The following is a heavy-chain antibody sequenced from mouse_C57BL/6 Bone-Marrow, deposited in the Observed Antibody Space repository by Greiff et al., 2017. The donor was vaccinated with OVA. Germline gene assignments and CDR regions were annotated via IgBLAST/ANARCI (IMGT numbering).Heavy chain of an antibody. CDR1: GYTFTDYY. CDR2: INPNNGGT. D-gene: IGHD2-4*01. V-gene: IGHV1-26*01. CDR3: AREKAYDYDEGGFDY. Sequence: VQLQQSGPELVKPGASVKISCKASGYTFTDYYVNWVKQSHGKSLEWIGDINPNNGGTSYNQKFKGKATLTVDKSSSTAYMELRSLTSEDSAVYYCAREKAYDYDEGGFDYWGQGTTLTVSS. J-gene: IGHJ2*01.